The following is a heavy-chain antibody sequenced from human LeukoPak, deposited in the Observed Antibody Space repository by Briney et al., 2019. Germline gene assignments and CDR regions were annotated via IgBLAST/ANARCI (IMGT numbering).Heavy chain of an antibody. CDR1: GFTVSSNY. D-gene: IGHD6-19*01. V-gene: IGHV3-53*01. J-gene: IGHJ6*03. CDR2: IYSGGST. CDR3: ARERTGYSSGWDYYYYYMDV. Sequence: GGSLRLSCAASGFTVSSNYMSWVRQAPGKGLEWVSVIYSGGSTYYADSVKGRFTISRDNSKNTLCLQMNSLRAEDTAVYYCARERTGYSSGWDYYYYYMDVWGKGTTVTVSS.